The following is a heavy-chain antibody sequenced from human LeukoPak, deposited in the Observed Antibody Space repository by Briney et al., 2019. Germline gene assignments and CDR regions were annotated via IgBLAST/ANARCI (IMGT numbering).Heavy chain of an antibody. CDR3: ARDSRVEQQPHLGNFDY. J-gene: IGHJ4*02. D-gene: IGHD6-13*01. Sequence: SVKVSCKASGGTFSSYAISWVRQAPGQGLEWMGGIIQIFGSANYAQKFQGRVTISTDESTSTAYMELSSLRSEDTAVYYCARDSRVEQQPHLGNFDYWGQGTLVTVSS. CDR2: IIQIFGSA. V-gene: IGHV1-69*05. CDR1: GGTFSSYA.